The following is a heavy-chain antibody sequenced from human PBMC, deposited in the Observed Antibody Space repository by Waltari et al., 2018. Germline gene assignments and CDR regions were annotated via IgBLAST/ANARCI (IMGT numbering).Heavy chain of an antibody. CDR1: GGTFSSYA. D-gene: IGHD2-15*01. V-gene: IGHV1-69*13. CDR3: AVGRWGMVVTPTQFDY. CDR2: IIPIFGTA. Sequence: QVQLVQSGAEVKKPGSSVKVSCKASGGTFSSYAISWVRQAPGQGREWMGGIIPIFGTANYAQKFQGRVTITADESTSTAYMELSSLRSEDTAVYYCAVGRWGMVVTPTQFDYWGQGTLVTVSS. J-gene: IGHJ4*02.